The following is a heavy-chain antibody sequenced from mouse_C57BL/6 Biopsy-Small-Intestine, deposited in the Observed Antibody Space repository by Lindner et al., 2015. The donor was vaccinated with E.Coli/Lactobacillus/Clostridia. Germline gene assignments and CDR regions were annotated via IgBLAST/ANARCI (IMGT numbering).Heavy chain of an antibody. D-gene: IGHD1-1*01. J-gene: IGHJ3*01. V-gene: IGHV14-2*01. CDR2: IDPEDGET. CDR1: GLNIKDYY. CDR3: AVPDYYGSSYGFAY. Sequence: VQLQESGAELVKPGASVKLSCTASGLNIKDYYMHWVKQRTEQGLEWIGRIDPEDGETKYAPKFQDKATITADTSSNTDYLQLSSLTSEDTAVYYCAVPDYYGSSYGFAYWGQGTLVTVSA.